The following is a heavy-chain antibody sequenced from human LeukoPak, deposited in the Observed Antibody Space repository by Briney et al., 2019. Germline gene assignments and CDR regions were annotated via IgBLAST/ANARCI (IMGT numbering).Heavy chain of an antibody. J-gene: IGHJ3*02. D-gene: IGHD2-21*02. V-gene: IGHV4-39*01. CDR1: GGSISSSTNYY. CDR2: IYYSGTT. CDR3: AKTLQRRRDDAFDI. Sequence: SETLSLTCTVSGGSISSSTNYYWAWIRQPPGKGLEWIGSIYYSGTTYYNPSLKSRVTISVVTSKNQFSLKLSSVTAADTAVYYCAKTLQRRRDDAFDIWGQGTMVTVSS.